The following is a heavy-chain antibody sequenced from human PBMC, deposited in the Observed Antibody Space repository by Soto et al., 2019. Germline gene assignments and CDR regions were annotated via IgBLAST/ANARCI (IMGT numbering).Heavy chain of an antibody. CDR2: FDPEDGET. CDR3: ATDPSSSSWPFDY. Sequence: PVKASWEDSRYTNNELSLYWVRHAPGKGLEWMGGFDPEDGETIYAQKFQGRVTMTEDTSTDTAYMELSSLRSEDTAVYYCATDPSSSSWPFDYWGQGTLVTVSS. D-gene: IGHD6-13*01. CDR1: RYTNNELS. J-gene: IGHJ4*02. V-gene: IGHV1-24*01.